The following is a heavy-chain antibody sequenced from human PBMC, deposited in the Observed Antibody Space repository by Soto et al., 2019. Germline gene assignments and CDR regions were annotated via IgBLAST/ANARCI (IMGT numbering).Heavy chain of an antibody. CDR3: ARGRHYYYYYMDV. J-gene: IGHJ6*03. CDR2: IYYSGST. Sequence: PSETLSLTCTVSGGSISSSSYYWGWIRQPPGKGLEWVGSIYYSGSTNYNPSLKSRVTISVDTSKNQFSLKLSSVTAADTAVYYCARGRHYYYYYMDVWGKGTTVTVSS. CDR1: GGSISSSSYY. V-gene: IGHV4-39*07.